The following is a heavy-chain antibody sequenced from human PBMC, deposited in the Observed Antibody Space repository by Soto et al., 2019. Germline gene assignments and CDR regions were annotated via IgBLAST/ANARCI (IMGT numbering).Heavy chain of an antibody. CDR3: ARVSGYYAPDY. CDR2: INAGNGNT. CDR1: GYTFTSYA. Sequence: QVQLVQSGAEVKKPGASVKVSCKASGYTFTSYAMHWVRQAPGQRLEWMGWINAGNGNTKYSQKFQGRVTITRDTSTSTAYMELSSLRSEDTAVYYCARVSGYYAPDYWGQGTLVTVSS. V-gene: IGHV1-3*01. D-gene: IGHD3-3*01. J-gene: IGHJ4*02.